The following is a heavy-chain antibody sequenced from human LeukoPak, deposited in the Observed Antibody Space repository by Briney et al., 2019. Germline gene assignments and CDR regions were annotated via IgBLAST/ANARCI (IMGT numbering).Heavy chain of an antibody. V-gene: IGHV3-21*01. CDR3: ATQSPYYYDSSGYSKNWFDP. Sequence: GGSLRLSCAASGFTFSSYSVNWVRQAPGKGLEWVSSISSSSSYIYYADSVKGRFTISRDNAKNSLYLQMNSLRAEDTAVYYCATQSPYYYDSSGYSKNWFDPWGQGTLVTVSS. CDR1: GFTFSSYS. CDR2: ISSSSSYI. D-gene: IGHD3-22*01. J-gene: IGHJ5*02.